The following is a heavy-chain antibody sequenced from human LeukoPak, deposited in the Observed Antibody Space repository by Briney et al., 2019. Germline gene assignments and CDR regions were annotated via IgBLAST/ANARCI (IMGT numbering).Heavy chain of an antibody. J-gene: IGHJ4*02. Sequence: GGSLRLSCAASGFTVGSNYMNWVRQAPGKGLEWVSVIYSGGSTHYADSVKGRFTISRDNAKNSLYLQMNGLRAEDTAVYYCARVASWGQGTLVTVSS. CDR2: IYSGGST. CDR3: ARVAS. CDR1: GFTVGSNY. V-gene: IGHV3-53*01. D-gene: IGHD2-15*01.